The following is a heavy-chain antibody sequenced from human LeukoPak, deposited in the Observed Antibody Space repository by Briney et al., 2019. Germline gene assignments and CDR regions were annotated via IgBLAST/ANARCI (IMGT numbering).Heavy chain of an antibody. CDR1: GFTFSSYE. Sequence: GGSLRLSCAASGFTFSSYEMNWVRQAPGKGLEWVAFIRYDGSNKYYADSVKGRFTISRDNSKSTLYLQMNSLRAEDTAVYYCAKVLGSGSYLGVFDYWGQGTLVTVSS. CDR3: AKVLGSGSYLGVFDY. V-gene: IGHV3-30*02. J-gene: IGHJ4*02. D-gene: IGHD3-10*01. CDR2: IRYDGSNK.